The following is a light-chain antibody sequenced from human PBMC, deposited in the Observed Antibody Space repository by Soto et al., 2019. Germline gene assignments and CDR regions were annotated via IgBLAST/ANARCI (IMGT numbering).Light chain of an antibody. J-gene: IGKJ4*01. Sequence: EIVLTQSPGTLSLSPGERATLSCRASQSVSSSYLAWYQQELGQAPRLLIYGASTRATGIPDRFSGSGSGTDFTLTISSLEPEDFAVYYCQQRNNWPLTFGGGTKVDIK. CDR1: QSVSSSY. V-gene: IGKV3D-20*02. CDR3: QQRNNWPLT. CDR2: GAS.